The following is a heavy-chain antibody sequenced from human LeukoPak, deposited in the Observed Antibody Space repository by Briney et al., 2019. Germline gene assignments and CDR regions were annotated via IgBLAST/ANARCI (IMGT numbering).Heavy chain of an antibody. Sequence: GGSLRLSCAASGFTFSTYWMTWVRQAPGKGLEWVANIKQDGSEKYYVDSVKGRFTISRDNAKNSLYLQMNSLRAEDTAVYYCAKDFYDSSYWGQGTLVTVSS. J-gene: IGHJ4*02. CDR2: IKQDGSEK. CDR3: AKDFYDSSY. D-gene: IGHD3-22*01. V-gene: IGHV3-7*01. CDR1: GFTFSTYW.